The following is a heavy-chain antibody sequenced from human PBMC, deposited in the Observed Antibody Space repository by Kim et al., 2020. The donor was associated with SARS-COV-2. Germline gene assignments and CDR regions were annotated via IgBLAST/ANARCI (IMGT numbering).Heavy chain of an antibody. J-gene: IGHJ4*02. Sequence: SETLSLTCTVSGGSISSSSYYWGWIRQPPGKGLEWIGSIYYSGSTYYNPSLKSRVTISVDTSKNQFSLKLSSVTAADTAVYYCARGNWNYEVDYWGQGTLVTVSS. CDR3: ARGNWNYEVDY. D-gene: IGHD1-7*01. V-gene: IGHV4-39*01. CDR1: GGSISSSSYY. CDR2: IYYSGST.